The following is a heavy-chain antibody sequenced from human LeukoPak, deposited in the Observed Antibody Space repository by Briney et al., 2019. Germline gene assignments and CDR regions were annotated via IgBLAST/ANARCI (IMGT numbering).Heavy chain of an antibody. V-gene: IGHV3-23*01. CDR2: ISESGTGT. Sequence: GGSLRLSCAASRLTFSSYAMSWVRQAPGRGPEWVSAISESGTGTYYAEAVKGRFTISRDNSKNTLSLQMNSLRAEDAAIYYCAKDIAQGYTYGSIEQDYWGQGTLVTVSS. CDR1: RLTFSSYA. CDR3: AKDIAQGYTYGSIEQDY. J-gene: IGHJ4*02. D-gene: IGHD5-18*01.